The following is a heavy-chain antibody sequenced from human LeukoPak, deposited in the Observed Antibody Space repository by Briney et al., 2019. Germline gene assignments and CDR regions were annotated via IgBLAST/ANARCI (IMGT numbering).Heavy chain of an antibody. CDR2: INPSGGST. CDR1: GYTFIGYY. V-gene: IGHV1-46*01. J-gene: IGHJ5*02. D-gene: IGHD3-10*01. Sequence: GASVKVSCKASGYTFIGYYMHWVRQAPGQGLEWMGIINPSGGSTSYAQKFQGRVTMTRDTSTSTVYVELSSLRSEDTAVYYCARGPHYYGSGSYENWFDPWGQGTLVTVSS. CDR3: ARGPHYYGSGSYENWFDP.